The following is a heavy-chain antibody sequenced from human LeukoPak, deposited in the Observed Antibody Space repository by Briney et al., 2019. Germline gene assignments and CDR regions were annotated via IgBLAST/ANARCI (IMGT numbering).Heavy chain of an antibody. Sequence: SETLSLTCTVSGGSISSYYWSWIRQPPGQGLEWIGYIYYSVSTNYNPSLKSRVTISVDTSKNQFSLKLSSVTAADTAVYYCARLEFHCSGGSCYPSLDYWGQGTLVTVSS. CDR1: GGSISSYY. CDR3: ARLEFHCSGGSCYPSLDY. D-gene: IGHD2-15*01. J-gene: IGHJ4*02. V-gene: IGHV4-59*08. CDR2: IYYSVST.